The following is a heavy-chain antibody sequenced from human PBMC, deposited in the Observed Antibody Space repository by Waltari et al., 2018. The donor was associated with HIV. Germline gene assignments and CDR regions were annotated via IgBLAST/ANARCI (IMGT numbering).Heavy chain of an antibody. CDR2: INSDGSST. Sequence: EVQLVESGGGLIQPGGSLRLSCAAPGFTFSSCWMHWVSPAPGKGLVCVSRINSDGSSTTYADSVRGRFTISRDNAKNTLYLQMNSLGAEDTAEYFCARGGYCSSAGCYASRYYFIMDVWGQGTTVTVSS. V-gene: IGHV3-74*01. CDR1: GFTFSSCW. CDR3: ARGGYCSSAGCYASRYYFIMDV. D-gene: IGHD2-2*01. J-gene: IGHJ6*02.